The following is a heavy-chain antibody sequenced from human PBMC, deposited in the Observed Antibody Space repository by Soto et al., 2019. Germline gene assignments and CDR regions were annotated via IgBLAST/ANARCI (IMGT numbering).Heavy chain of an antibody. D-gene: IGHD1-26*01. CDR2: ISNDGSYK. V-gene: IGHV3-30*18. Sequence: PGGSLRLSCAASGFTFSSYGMHWVRQAPGKGLEWVAVISNDGSYKYYPDSVKGRSTISRDNSKNTLYLQMSSLRDEDTAVYYCAKDRSSGSPAWFDPWGQGTLVTVSS. CDR1: GFTFSSYG. CDR3: AKDRSSGSPAWFDP. J-gene: IGHJ5*02.